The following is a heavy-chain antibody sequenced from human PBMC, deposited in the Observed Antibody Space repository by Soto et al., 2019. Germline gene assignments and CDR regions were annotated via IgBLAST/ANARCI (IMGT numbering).Heavy chain of an antibody. V-gene: IGHV1-18*01. CDR1: GYTFTSHG. D-gene: IGHD3-22*01. CDR2: ISAYNRNT. J-gene: IGHJ1*01. CDR3: ARDYQAEYYYDSSGYYSH. Sequence: QVQLVHSGAEVKKPGASVKVSCKASGYTFTSHGISWVRQAPGQGLEWMGWISAYNRNTNYSQKLQRRVTMTTDTTRSTAYMERRSGRTDDTAVYYCARDYQAEYYYDSSGYYSHWSQGTQVTVCS.